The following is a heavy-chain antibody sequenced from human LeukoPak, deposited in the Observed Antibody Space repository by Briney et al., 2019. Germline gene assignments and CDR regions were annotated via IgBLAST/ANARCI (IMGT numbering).Heavy chain of an antibody. CDR3: ARDLYYGSGSYYRNGMDV. CDR1: GFTFSSYS. CDR2: ISSSSSYI. D-gene: IGHD3-10*01. Sequence: GGSLRLSCAASGFTFSSYSMNWVRQAPGKGLEWVSSISSSSSYIYYADSVKGRFTISRDNAKNSLYLQMNSLRAEDTAVYYCARDLYYGSGSYYRNGMDVWGQGTTVTVSS. V-gene: IGHV3-21*01. J-gene: IGHJ6*02.